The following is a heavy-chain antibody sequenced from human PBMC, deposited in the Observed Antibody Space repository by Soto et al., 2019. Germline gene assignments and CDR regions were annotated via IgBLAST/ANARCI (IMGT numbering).Heavy chain of an antibody. D-gene: IGHD4-4*01. CDR3: ARDGPHSNIFGYEDY. V-gene: IGHV3-30-3*01. CDR2: ISYDGNNK. Sequence: PRVSLRLSWGGSGFTFSSYVMHWVRQAPGKGLEWVAHISYDGNNKYYADSVKGRFTISRDNFKNTLYLQMSSLRADDTAVYYCARDGPHSNIFGYEDYWGQGNLVTGSS. J-gene: IGHJ4*02. CDR1: GFTFSSYV.